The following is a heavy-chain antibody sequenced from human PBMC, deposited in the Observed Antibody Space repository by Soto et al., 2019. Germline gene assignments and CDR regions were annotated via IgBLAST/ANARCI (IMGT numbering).Heavy chain of an antibody. CDR1: GFTFSSYA. J-gene: IGHJ4*02. V-gene: IGHV3-30-3*01. CDR3: ASPAPYSSSWYVCDY. Sequence: VQLVESGGVLVQPGKSLRLSCAASGFTFSSYAMHWVRQAPGKGLEWVAVISYDGSNKYYADSVKGRFTISRDNSKNTLYLQMNSLRAEDTAVYYCASPAPYSSSWYVCDYWGQGTLVTVSS. D-gene: IGHD6-13*01. CDR2: ISYDGSNK.